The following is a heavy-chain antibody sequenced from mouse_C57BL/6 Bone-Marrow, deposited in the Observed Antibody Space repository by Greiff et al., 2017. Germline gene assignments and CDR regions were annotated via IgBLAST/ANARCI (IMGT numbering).Heavy chain of an antibody. J-gene: IGHJ4*01. V-gene: IGHV1-15*01. Sequence: QVQLQQSGAELVRPGASVTLSCKASGYTFTDYEMHWVKQTPVHGLEWIGAIDPETGGTAYNQKFKGKAILTADKSSSTAYMELRSLTSEDSAVYYCTRWRLRRRGYYAMDYWVQGTSVTVSS. D-gene: IGHD2-4*01. CDR3: TRWRLRRRGYYAMDY. CDR1: GYTFTDYE. CDR2: IDPETGGT.